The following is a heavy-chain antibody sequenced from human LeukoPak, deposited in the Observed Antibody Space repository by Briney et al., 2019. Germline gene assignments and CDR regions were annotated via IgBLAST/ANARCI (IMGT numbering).Heavy chain of an antibody. CDR2: IKQDGSEK. CDR3: ARVDRTYYDFWSGSVFDP. Sequence: GGSLRLSCAASGFTFSSYWMSWVRQAPGKGLEWVANIKQDGSEKYYVDSVKGRFTISRDNAKNSLYLQMNSLRAEDTAVYYCARVDRTYYDFWSGSVFDPWGQGTLVTVSS. J-gene: IGHJ5*02. CDR1: GFTFSSYW. D-gene: IGHD3-3*01. V-gene: IGHV3-7*01.